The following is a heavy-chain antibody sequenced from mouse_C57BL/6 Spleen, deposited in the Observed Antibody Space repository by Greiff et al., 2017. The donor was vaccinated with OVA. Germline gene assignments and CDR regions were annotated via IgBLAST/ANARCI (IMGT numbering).Heavy chain of an antibody. CDR2: INPGSGGT. J-gene: IGHJ2*01. Sequence: QVQLQQSGAELVRPGTSVKVSCKASGYAFTNYLIEWVKQRPGQGLEWIGVINPGSGGTNYNEKFKGKATLTADKSSSTAYMQLSSLTSEDSAVYYCAREGLYYEGHYFDYWGQGTTLTVSS. V-gene: IGHV1-54*01. D-gene: IGHD2-4*01. CDR1: GYAFTNYL. CDR3: AREGLYYEGHYFDY.